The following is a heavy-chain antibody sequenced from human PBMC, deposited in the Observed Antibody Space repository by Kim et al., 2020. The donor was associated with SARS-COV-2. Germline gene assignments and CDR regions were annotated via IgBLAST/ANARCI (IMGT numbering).Heavy chain of an antibody. CDR3: AEVGAAGAGPFAD. Sequence: GGSLRLSCAASGFTFSSYGMHWVRQAPGKGLEWVAVISYDGSNKYYADSVKGRLTISRDNSKNTLYQLMNILRADDTAVYYCAEVGAAGAGPFADWGQGT. CDR1: GFTFSSYG. J-gene: IGHJ4*02. V-gene: IGHV3-30*18. D-gene: IGHD6-19*01. CDR2: ISYDGSNK.